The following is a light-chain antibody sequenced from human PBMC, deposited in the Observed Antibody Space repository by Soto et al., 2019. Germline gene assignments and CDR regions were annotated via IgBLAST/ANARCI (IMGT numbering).Light chain of an antibody. J-gene: IGKJ1*01. CDR3: QQYYSTPTWT. V-gene: IGKV4-1*01. Sequence: DIVMTQSPDSLAVSLGERATINCKSSQSVLYSSNNKNYLAWYQQKPGQPPQLLIYLASTRESGVPDRFSGSGSGTDFTLTISSLQDEDVAVYDCQQYYSTPTWTFGQGTKVEIK. CDR2: LAS. CDR1: QSVLYSSNNKNY.